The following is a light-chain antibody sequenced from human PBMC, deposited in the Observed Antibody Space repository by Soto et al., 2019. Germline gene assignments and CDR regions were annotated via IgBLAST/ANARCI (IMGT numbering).Light chain of an antibody. CDR2: GAS. Sequence: ESVLTQSPGTLSLSAGESATLLCRASHFVSSRSLAWYQQKPGQSPRLLIYGASSRAPGIPDRVSGSGSGTDVTLTINPLEPEDCEVYFCQRYGSSPITFGQGTRLDIK. CDR3: QRYGSSPIT. J-gene: IGKJ5*01. V-gene: IGKV3-20*01. CDR1: HFVSSRS.